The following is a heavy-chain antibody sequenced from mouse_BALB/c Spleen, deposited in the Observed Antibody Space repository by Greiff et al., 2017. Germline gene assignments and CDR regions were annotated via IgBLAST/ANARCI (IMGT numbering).Heavy chain of an antibody. CDR1: GFAFSSYD. D-gene: IGHD2-14*01. J-gene: IGHJ4*01. CDR2: ISSGGGST. Sequence: EVHLVESGGGLVKPGGSLKLSCAASGFAFSSYDMSWVRQTPEKRLEWVAYISSGGGSTYYPDTVKGRFTISRDNAKNTLYLQMSSLKSEDTAMYYCARRVYYRYDRAMDYWGQGTSVTVSS. V-gene: IGHV5-12-1*01. CDR3: ARRVYYRYDRAMDY.